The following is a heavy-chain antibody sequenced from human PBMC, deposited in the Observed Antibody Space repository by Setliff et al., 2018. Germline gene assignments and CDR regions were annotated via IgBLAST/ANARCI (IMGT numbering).Heavy chain of an antibody. CDR3: AKVPITKVYFYMDV. D-gene: IGHD3-10*01. Sequence: SETLSLTCTVSGGSIRNYNWSWIRQPPEKGLEWIAYIHYSGSTNQNPSLKSRVTISVDTSKNLLSLKLSSVTAADTAVYYCAKVPITKVYFYMDVWGKGTTVTVSS. V-gene: IGHV4-59*08. CDR2: IHYSGST. J-gene: IGHJ6*03. CDR1: GGSIRNYN.